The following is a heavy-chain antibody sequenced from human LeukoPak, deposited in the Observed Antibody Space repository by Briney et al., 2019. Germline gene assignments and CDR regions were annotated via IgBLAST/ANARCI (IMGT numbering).Heavy chain of an antibody. Sequence: PGGSLRLSCAASGFTFSNLAMSWVRQAPGQGLEWLSLISASGGSTYYADSVKGRFTISRDNSKNTLYLQMNSLRAEDTALYYCARDLYSSGGDYWGQGTLVTVSS. CDR3: ARDLYSSGGDY. V-gene: IGHV3-23*01. D-gene: IGHD6-19*01. CDR1: GFTFSNLA. J-gene: IGHJ4*02. CDR2: ISASGGST.